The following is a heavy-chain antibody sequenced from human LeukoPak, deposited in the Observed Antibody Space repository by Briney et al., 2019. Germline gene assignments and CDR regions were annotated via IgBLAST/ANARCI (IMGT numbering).Heavy chain of an antibody. J-gene: IGHJ4*02. CDR1: GFTFSSYS. CDR3: AKDLISPRSVGSSEKLDY. D-gene: IGHD3-10*01. CDR2: IFGSGIDT. V-gene: IGHV3-23*01. Sequence: GGSLRLSCAASGFTFSSYSMNWVRQAPGKGLEWVSGIFGSGIDTQYADSVKGRFTISRDNSKNTLYLEMNSLRPEDTAIYYCAKDLISPRSVGSSEKLDYWGQGTLVTVSS.